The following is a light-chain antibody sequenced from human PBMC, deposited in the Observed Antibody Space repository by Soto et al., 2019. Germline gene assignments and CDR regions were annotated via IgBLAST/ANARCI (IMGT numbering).Light chain of an antibody. J-gene: IGLJ1*01. V-gene: IGLV2-14*01. CDR3: TSYTTIRTYV. CDR2: EVT. CDR1: SGDVGAYNH. Sequence: QFALTQPASVSGSPGQSITVSCTGTSGDVGAYNHVSWYQQHPGKAPKLIISEVTNRPSGVSNRFSGSKSGNTASLTISGLQTEDEADYYCTSYTTIRTYVFGSGTKVTVL.